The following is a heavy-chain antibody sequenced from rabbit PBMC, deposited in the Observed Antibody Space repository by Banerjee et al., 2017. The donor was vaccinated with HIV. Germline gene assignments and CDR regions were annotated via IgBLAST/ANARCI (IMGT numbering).Heavy chain of an antibody. J-gene: IGHJ5*01. CDR3: ARGYSYDDYGDGWLDL. V-gene: IGHV1S45*01. D-gene: IGHD2-1*01. CDR1: GFSFSNRCV. CDR2: INTSSGNA. Sequence: QEQLEESGGDLVKPEGSLTLTCTASGFSFSNRCVMCWVRQTPGKGLEWIACINTSSGNAVYANWAKGRFTISKTSSTTVTLQMTSLTAADTATYFCARGYSYDDYGDGWLDLWGPGTLVTVS.